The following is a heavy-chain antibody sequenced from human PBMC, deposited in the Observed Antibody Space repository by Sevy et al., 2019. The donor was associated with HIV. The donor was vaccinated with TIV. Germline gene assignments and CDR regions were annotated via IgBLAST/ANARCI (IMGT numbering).Heavy chain of an antibody. Sequence: SDTLSITCTVSGGSISSSDSYWSWIRQPPGKGLEWIGYIHYSGGTYYNPFLKSRVAMSVDTSEKKFSLKLSSLTAADTAVYYCASKRGYNHGPFDYWGQGTLVTVSS. CDR3: ASKRGYNHGPFDY. J-gene: IGHJ4*02. CDR1: GGSISSSDSY. CDR2: IHYSGGT. V-gene: IGHV4-30-4*02. D-gene: IGHD5-12*01.